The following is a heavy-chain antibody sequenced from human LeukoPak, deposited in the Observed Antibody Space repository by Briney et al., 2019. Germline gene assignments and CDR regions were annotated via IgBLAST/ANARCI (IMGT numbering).Heavy chain of an antibody. J-gene: IGHJ4*02. CDR3: ARESFGLDY. V-gene: IGHV3-30-3*01. CDR1: GGSISSGG. D-gene: IGHD3-16*01. CDR2: ISSDGSNE. Sequence: LSLTCTVSGGSISSGGYYWSWVRQAPGKGLEWVAFISSDGSNEYYGDSVKGRFTIYRDNLILYLQMNRLRTEDTAVYFCARESFGLDYWGQGTLVTVSS.